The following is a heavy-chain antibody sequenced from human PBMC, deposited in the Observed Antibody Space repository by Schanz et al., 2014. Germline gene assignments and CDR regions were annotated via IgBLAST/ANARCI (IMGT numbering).Heavy chain of an antibody. CDR3: ARSGVDV. D-gene: IGHD3-10*01. CDR2: ISNDGSSK. Sequence: QVQLVESGGGVVQPGRSLRLSCAASGFTFSTYAMHWVRQAPGKGLEWVAYISNDGSSKYYADSVKGRFTISRDNSKNTVSLQMNSLRAEDTAVYYCARSGVDVWGQGTTVTVSS. CDR1: GFTFSTYA. V-gene: IGHV3-30*07. J-gene: IGHJ6*02.